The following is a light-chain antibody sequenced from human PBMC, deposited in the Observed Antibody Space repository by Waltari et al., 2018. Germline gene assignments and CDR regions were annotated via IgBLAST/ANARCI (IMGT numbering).Light chain of an antibody. CDR3: ATWDDSLNGLI. J-gene: IGLJ2*01. CDR1: RSNLGRHP. V-gene: IGLV1-44*01. Sequence: QSVLTPPPSASGTPGRRVTISCSGGRSNLGRHPVSWYHHLPGTAPKLLIYNNYQRPSGVPDRFSGSKSGTSASLAISGLQSEDEADYFCATWDDSLNGLIFGGGTKLTVL. CDR2: NNY.